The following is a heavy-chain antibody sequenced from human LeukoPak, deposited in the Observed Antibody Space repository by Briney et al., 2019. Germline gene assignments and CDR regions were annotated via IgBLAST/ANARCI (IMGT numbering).Heavy chain of an antibody. J-gene: IGHJ4*02. V-gene: IGHV4-61*02. CDR1: GGSISSGSYY. CDR2: IYTSGST. Sequence: SETLSLTCTVSGGSISSGSYYWSWIRQPAGKGLEWIGRIYTSGSTNYNPSLKSRVTISVDTSKNQFSLKLSSVTAADTAVYYCASSYVLRYFDWSNFDYWGQGTLVTVSS. D-gene: IGHD3-9*01. CDR3: ASSYVLRYFDWSNFDY.